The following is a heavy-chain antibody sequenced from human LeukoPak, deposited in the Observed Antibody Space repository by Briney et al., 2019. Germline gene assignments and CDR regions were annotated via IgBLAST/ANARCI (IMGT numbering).Heavy chain of an antibody. Sequence: PGGSLRLSCAASGFTFSSYWMSWVRQAPGKGLEWVANIKQDGSEKYYVDSVKGRFTISRDNAKNSLYLQVNSLRAEDTAVYYCTRDKYSSGWYSDYWGQGTLVTVSS. CDR2: IKQDGSEK. J-gene: IGHJ4*02. CDR3: TRDKYSSGWYSDY. CDR1: GFTFSSYW. V-gene: IGHV3-7*03. D-gene: IGHD6-19*01.